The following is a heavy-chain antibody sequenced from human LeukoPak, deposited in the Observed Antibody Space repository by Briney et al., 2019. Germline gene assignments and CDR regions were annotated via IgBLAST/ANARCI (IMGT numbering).Heavy chain of an antibody. Sequence: ASVKVSCKASVYTFTGYYMHCVRQAPGQGLEWMGWINPNSGGTNYAQKFQGRVTMTRDTSISTAYMDLSRLRSDDTAVYYCARDLQQLVVDYWGQGTLVTVSS. D-gene: IGHD6-13*01. J-gene: IGHJ4*02. V-gene: IGHV1-2*02. CDR2: INPNSGGT. CDR1: VYTFTGYY. CDR3: ARDLQQLVVDY.